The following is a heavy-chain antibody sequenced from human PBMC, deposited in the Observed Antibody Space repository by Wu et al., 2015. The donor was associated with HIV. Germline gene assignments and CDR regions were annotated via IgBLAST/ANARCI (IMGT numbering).Heavy chain of an antibody. CDR2: IIPIFGTA. CDR1: GGTFSSYA. CDR3: ARDTPRGYCSSTSCYWSPDHRDGYDAFDI. J-gene: IGHJ3*02. V-gene: IGHV1-69*12. Sequence: QVQLVQSGAEVKKPGSSVKVSCKASGGTFSSYAISWVRQAPGQGLEWMGGIIPIFGTANYAQKFQGRVTITADESTSTAYMELSSLRSEDTAVYYCARDTPRGYCSSTSCYWSPDHRDGYDAFDIWGQGTMVTVSS. D-gene: IGHD2-2*01.